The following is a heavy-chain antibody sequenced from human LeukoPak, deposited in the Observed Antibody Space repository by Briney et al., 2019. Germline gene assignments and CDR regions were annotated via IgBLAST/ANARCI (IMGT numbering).Heavy chain of an antibody. J-gene: IGHJ4*02. CDR3: AKGAYDYIEIAYFDY. Sequence: GGSLRLSCVASGFSFNNYAMKWVRQAPGEGLEWVSLIIGSSGTTFYADSVKGRFTISRDKSKSTLYLQMNSLRAEDTAVYYCAKGAYDYIEIAYFDYWGQGSLVTVSS. CDR1: GFSFNNYA. D-gene: IGHD5-12*01. V-gene: IGHV3-23*01. CDR2: IIGSSGTT.